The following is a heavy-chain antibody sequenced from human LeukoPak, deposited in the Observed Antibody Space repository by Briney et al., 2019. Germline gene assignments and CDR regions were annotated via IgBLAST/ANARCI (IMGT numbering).Heavy chain of an antibody. CDR3: ARPRRTTVTTRTSLAFDI. CDR2: INPNSGGT. J-gene: IGHJ3*02. Sequence: ASVKVSCKASGYTFTSYYMHWVRQAPGQGLEWMGWINPNSGGTNYAQKFQGRVTMTRDTSISTAYMELSRLRSDDTAVYYCARPRRTTVTTRTSLAFDIWGQGTMVTVSS. D-gene: IGHD4-17*01. V-gene: IGHV1-2*02. CDR1: GYTFTSYY.